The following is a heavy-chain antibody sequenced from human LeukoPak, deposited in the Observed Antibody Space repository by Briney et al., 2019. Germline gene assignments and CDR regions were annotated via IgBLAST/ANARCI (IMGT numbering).Heavy chain of an antibody. CDR3: ARAPYGSGSYSGSDY. CDR1: GFTFSIYN. D-gene: IGHD3-10*01. CDR2: ISSSGTYI. J-gene: IGHJ4*02. Sequence: GGSLRLSCAASGFTFSIYNMNWGRHAPGKGLECVSSISSSGTYIYYADSVRVRFTISRDNAKNSLYLQVSSLRAEDRAVYYCARAPYGSGSYSGSDYWGQGTLVTVSS. V-gene: IGHV3-21*01.